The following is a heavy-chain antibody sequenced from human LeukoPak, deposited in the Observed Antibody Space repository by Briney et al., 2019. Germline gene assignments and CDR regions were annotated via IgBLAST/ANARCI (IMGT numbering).Heavy chain of an antibody. CDR2: INTGSSTI. V-gene: IGHV3-48*01. CDR3: PRALWYYDSSGYAIGVYFGS. Sequence: GGSLRLSCAASVFTFSSYSMNTVPQAPGKGLKWVSYINTGSSTIYYADSVTGRFTISRDNAKNSLYLQMNSLRAEETAVYYCPRALWYYDSSGYAIGVYFGSWGEGTLVTVSS. J-gene: IGHJ4*02. D-gene: IGHD3-22*01. CDR1: VFTFSSYS.